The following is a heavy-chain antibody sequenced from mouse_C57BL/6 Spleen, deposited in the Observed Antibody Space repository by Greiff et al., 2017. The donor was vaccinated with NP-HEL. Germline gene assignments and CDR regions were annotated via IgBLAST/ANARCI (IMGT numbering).Heavy chain of an antibody. J-gene: IGHJ1*03. CDR2: IDPSDSET. CDR3: ARSTGRGYFDV. V-gene: IGHV1-52*01. D-gene: IGHD4-1*01. Sequence: VQLQQPGAELVRPGSSVKLSCKASGYTFTSYWMHWVKQRPIQGLEWIGNIDPSDSETHYNQKFKDKATLTVDKSSSTAYMQLSSLTSEDSAVYYCARSTGRGYFDVWGTGTTVTVSS. CDR1: GYTFTSYW.